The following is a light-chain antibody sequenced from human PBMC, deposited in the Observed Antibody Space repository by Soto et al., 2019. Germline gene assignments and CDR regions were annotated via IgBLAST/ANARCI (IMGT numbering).Light chain of an antibody. CDR2: TSG. Sequence: IQMTQSPSSLSASVGDRVTITCRASQRITTYLNWYQQKPGEAPKLLISTSGTLQRGVPSRFSGSGSGTDFTLPITALRPEDFANYFCQQTYSTPYTFGQGTKLQIK. CDR1: QRITTY. V-gene: IGKV1-39*01. J-gene: IGKJ2*01. CDR3: QQTYSTPYT.